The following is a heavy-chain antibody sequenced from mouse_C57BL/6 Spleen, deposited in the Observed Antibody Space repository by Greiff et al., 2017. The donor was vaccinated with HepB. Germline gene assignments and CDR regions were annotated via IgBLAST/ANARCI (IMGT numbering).Heavy chain of an antibody. V-gene: IGHV5-9*01. CDR2: ISGGGGNT. Sequence: EVMLVESGGGLVKPGGSLKLSCAASGFTFSSYTMSWVRQTPEKRLEWVATISGGGGNTYYPDSVKGRFTISRDNAKNTLYLQMSSLRSEDTALYYCARQNYYGMDYAMDYWGQGTSVTVSS. D-gene: IGHD1-1*01. J-gene: IGHJ4*01. CDR1: GFTFSSYT. CDR3: ARQNYYGMDYAMDY.